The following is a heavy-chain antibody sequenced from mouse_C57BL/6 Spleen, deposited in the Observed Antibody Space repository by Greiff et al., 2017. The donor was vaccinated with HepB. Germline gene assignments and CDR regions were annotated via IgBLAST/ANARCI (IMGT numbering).Heavy chain of an antibody. Sequence: EVKLVESGGGLVQPKGSLKLSCAASGFTFNTYAMHWVRQAPGKGLEWVARIRSKSSNYATYYADSVNDTFTISRDDSQSMLYLQMNNRKTEYTAMYYCVRDGAGDGFPNWYFDVWGTGTTVTVSS. CDR2: IRSKSSNYAT. V-gene: IGHV10-3*01. CDR3: VRDGAGDGFPNWYFDV. D-gene: IGHD2-3*01. J-gene: IGHJ1*03. CDR1: GFTFNTYA.